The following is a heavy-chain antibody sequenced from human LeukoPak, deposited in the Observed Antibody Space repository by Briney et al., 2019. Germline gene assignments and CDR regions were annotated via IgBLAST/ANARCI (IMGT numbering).Heavy chain of an antibody. D-gene: IGHD6-19*01. Sequence: RGSLRLSCAASGFTFSNYAMHWARQAPGKGLEWVAVTWYYGSNKHYADSVKGRFTVSGDSAKNTLYLQMNSLRREDTAMYYCERGGSSGWSYLDFWGQGTLVTVS. V-gene: IGHV3-33*01. CDR2: TWYYGSNK. CDR3: ERGGSSGWSYLDF. J-gene: IGHJ4*02. CDR1: GFTFSNYA.